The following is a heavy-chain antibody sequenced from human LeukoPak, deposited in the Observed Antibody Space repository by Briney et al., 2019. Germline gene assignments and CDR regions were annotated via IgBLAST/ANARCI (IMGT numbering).Heavy chain of an antibody. V-gene: IGHV3-23*01. CDR3: AKIAETSGIYGQGYDY. Sequence: GGSLRLSCAASGFSFRTYGMSWVRQAPGERLEWVSGIRGSGDNTHNADFVKGRFTISRDNSKNTLYLQMNSLRAEDTAVYYCAKIAETSGIYGQGYDYWGQGTLVTVSS. CDR2: IRGSGDNT. CDR1: GFSFRTYG. J-gene: IGHJ4*02. D-gene: IGHD1-26*01.